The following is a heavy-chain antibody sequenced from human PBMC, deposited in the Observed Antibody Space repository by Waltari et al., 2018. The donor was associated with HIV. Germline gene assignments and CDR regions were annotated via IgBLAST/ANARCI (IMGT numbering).Heavy chain of an antibody. CDR1: GFIVGSYA. V-gene: IGHV3-23*01. CDR3: AKDRSYDSSGYFDY. J-gene: IGHJ4*02. Sequence: VQLLASGGDLHQPGGYLRLSCAASGFIVGSYAISCVRPSPGWGLEWVSSMNGGTTGTFYAYSVKGRFTISRDSSKNTLYLQMNSLRAEDTAVYYCAKDRSYDSSGYFDYWGEGTLVTVSS. D-gene: IGHD3-22*01. CDR2: MNGGTTGT.